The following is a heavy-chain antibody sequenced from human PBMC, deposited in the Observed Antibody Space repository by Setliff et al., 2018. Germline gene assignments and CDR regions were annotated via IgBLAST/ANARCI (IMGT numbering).Heavy chain of an antibody. V-gene: IGHV4-34*01. J-gene: IGHJ6*03. CDR1: GDSLSDYY. Sequence: PSETLSLTCAVYGDSLSDYYWSWIRQAPGKGPEWIEEINHRGSTNYSPSLRSRVTMSVDSSKKQLSLELTSVTAADTAVYYCARAGSGVIGDFFYMGVWGKGTTVTVSS. D-gene: IGHD3-3*01. CDR2: INHRGST. CDR3: ARAGSGVIGDFFYMGV.